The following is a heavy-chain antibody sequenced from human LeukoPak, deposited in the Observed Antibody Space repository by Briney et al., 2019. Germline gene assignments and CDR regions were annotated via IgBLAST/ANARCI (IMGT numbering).Heavy chain of an antibody. V-gene: IGHV3-48*01. Sequence: GGSLRLSCAASGFIFRSYSMNWVHQAPGKGLEWVSYISGGSTTIYYADSVKGRFTISRDNAKNSLYLQMNSLRAEDTAVYYCAREKLSWGYDFWSGYSQTGAFDIWGQGTMVTVSS. CDR2: ISGGSTTI. CDR1: GFIFRSYS. CDR3: AREKLSWGYDFWSGYSQTGAFDI. D-gene: IGHD3-3*01. J-gene: IGHJ3*02.